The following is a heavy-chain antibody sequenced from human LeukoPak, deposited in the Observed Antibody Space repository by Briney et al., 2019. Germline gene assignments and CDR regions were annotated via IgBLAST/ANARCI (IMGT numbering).Heavy chain of an antibody. D-gene: IGHD6-13*01. CDR2: VSYSGST. J-gene: IGHJ5*02. Sequence: SETLSLTCTVSGDSISSYFWNWLGQPPGKGLEWIGYVSYSGSTNYNPSFKSRVTISVDTSKTQFSLKLNSVTAADTAVYYCARRRAEGGSNGHYNWFDPWGQGTLVTVSS. V-gene: IGHV4-59*08. CDR1: GDSISSYF. CDR3: ARRRAEGGSNGHYNWFDP.